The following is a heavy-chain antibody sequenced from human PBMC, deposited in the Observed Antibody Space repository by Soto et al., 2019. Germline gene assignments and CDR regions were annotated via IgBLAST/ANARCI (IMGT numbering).Heavy chain of an antibody. J-gene: IGHJ6*02. Sequence: VGSLRLSCAASGFTFSGSAMHWVRQASGKGLEWVGRIRSKANSYATAYAASVKGRFTISRDDSKNTAYLQMNSLKTKDTAVYYCTRQEWELLDYYGMDVWGQGTTVTVSS. CDR2: IRSKANSYAT. V-gene: IGHV3-73*01. CDR3: TRQEWELLDYYGMDV. CDR1: GFTFSGSA. D-gene: IGHD1-26*01.